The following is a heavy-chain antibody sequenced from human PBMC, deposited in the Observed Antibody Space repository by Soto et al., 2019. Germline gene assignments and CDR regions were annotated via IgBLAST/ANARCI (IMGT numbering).Heavy chain of an antibody. CDR2: INHSGST. V-gene: IGHV4-39*07. CDR1: GGSISSSSYY. J-gene: IGHJ5*02. CDR3: ARGGPPEADIVVVVAAKNGRRWFDP. Sequence: PSETLSLTCTVSGGSISSSSYYWSWIRQPPGKGLEWIGEINHSGSTNYNPSLKSRVTISVDTSKNQFSLKLSSVTAADTAVYYCARGGPPEADIVVVVAAKNGRRWFDPWGQGTLVTVSS. D-gene: IGHD2-15*01.